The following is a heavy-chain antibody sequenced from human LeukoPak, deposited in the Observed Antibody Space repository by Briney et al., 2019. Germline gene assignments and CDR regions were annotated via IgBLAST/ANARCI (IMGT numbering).Heavy chain of an antibody. CDR1: GFTFSSYA. V-gene: IGHV3-23*01. Sequence: GGSLRLSCAASGFTFSSYAMNWVRQAPGQGLEWVSAVSGSGGSTYHTDSVKGRFTISRDNSKNTLYLQMNSLRAEDTAVYYCTKGRYSGSLERGFDYWGQETLVTVSS. J-gene: IGHJ4*02. D-gene: IGHD1-26*01. CDR2: VSGSGGST. CDR3: TKGRYSGSLERGFDY.